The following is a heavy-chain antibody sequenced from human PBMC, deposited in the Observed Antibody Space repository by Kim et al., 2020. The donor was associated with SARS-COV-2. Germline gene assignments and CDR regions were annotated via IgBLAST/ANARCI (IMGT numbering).Heavy chain of an antibody. CDR1: GGSISSSSYY. J-gene: IGHJ4*02. CDR2: IYYSGST. V-gene: IGHV4-39*01. CDR3: ASLAYCGGDCSFDY. Sequence: SETLSLTCTVSGGSISSSSYYWGWIRQPPGKGLEWIGSIYYSGSTYYNPSLKSRVTISVDTSKNQFSLKLSSVTAADTAVYYCASLAYCGGDCSFDYWGQGTLVTVSS. D-gene: IGHD2-21*02.